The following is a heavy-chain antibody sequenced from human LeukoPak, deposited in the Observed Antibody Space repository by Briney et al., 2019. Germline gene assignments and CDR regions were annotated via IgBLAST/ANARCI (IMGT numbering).Heavy chain of an antibody. J-gene: IGHJ5*02. V-gene: IGHV4-34*01. CDR1: GGSFSGYY. D-gene: IGHD3-3*01. CDR2: INHSGST. Sequence: SETLSLTCAVYGGSFSGYYWSWIRQPPGKGLEWIGEINHSGSTNYNPSLKSRVTISVDTSKNQSSLKLSSVTAADTAVYYCARATIFGVVSPVNWFDPWGQGTLVTVSS. CDR3: ARATIFGVVSPVNWFDP.